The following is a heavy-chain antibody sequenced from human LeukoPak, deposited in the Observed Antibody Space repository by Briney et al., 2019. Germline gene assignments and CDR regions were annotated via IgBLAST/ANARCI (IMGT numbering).Heavy chain of an antibody. Sequence: PGGTLRLSCAASGFTFSNYAMNWVRQAPGKGLEWVSAISGSGGNTYYADSVKGRFTISRDNAKNSLYLQMNSLRAEDTAVYYCARDPDQIKGANFHYWGQGTLVTVSS. CDR1: GFTFSNYA. D-gene: IGHD1-26*01. CDR3: ARDPDQIKGANFHY. CDR2: ISGSGGNT. V-gene: IGHV3-23*01. J-gene: IGHJ4*02.